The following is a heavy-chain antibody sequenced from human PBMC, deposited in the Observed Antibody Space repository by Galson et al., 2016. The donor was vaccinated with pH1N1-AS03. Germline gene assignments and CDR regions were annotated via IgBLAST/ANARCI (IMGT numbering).Heavy chain of an antibody. CDR3: ARHDVTAGADH. Sequence: QSGAEVKKPGESLKISCKASGYDFINYWIGWVRQMPGKGLEWMGRIDPRDSYTNYNPSFEGHVTISSDTSISTVYLQWSSLKSSDTAIYYCARHDVTAGADHWGQGTLVTVSS. CDR1: GYDFINYW. D-gene: IGHD5-18*01. V-gene: IGHV5-10-1*01. CDR2: IDPRDSYT. J-gene: IGHJ4*02.